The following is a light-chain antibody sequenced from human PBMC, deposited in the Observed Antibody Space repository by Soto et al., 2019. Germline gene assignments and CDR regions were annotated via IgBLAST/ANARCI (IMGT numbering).Light chain of an antibody. CDR3: QEYNGFYRT. CDR1: QYISSW. Sequence: DIQMTQSPSTLSASVGDRVTITCRASQYISSWLAWYQQKPGKAPNLLIYDASSLESGVPSRFSGSRSGTDFTLTISSLQPEDFATYYCQEYNGFYRTFGQGTKVDIK. J-gene: IGKJ1*01. CDR2: DAS. V-gene: IGKV1-5*01.